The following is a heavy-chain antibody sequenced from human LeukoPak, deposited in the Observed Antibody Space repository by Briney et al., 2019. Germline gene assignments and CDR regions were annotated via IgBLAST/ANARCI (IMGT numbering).Heavy chain of an antibody. J-gene: IGHJ1*01. V-gene: IGHV3-74*01. CDR1: GFTFSSYW. Sequence: GGSLRLSCAASGFTFSSYWMHWVRQAPGKGLVGVSRINSDGSSTSYADSVKRRFTISRDNAKNTLYLQLNSLRAEYTTVYSSTSGGHDYGPEYFQDWGQGTLITVSS. CDR2: INSDGSST. CDR3: TSGGHDYGPEYFQD. D-gene: IGHD4-17*01.